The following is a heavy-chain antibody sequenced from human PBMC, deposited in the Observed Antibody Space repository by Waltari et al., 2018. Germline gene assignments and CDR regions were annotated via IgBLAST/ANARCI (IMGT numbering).Heavy chain of an antibody. V-gene: IGHV4-61*02. CDR2: IHTRGST. J-gene: IGHJ6*02. CDR3: ARVRLEWELYYYYYGMDV. D-gene: IGHD1-26*01. CDR1: GGSISSGSYY. Sequence: QVQLQESGPGLVKPSQTLSLTCTVSGGSISSGSYYWSWIRQPAGQGLEWIGRIHTRGSTNHNPSLKSRVTISVDTSKHQFALKLSSVTAADTAVYYCARVRLEWELYYYYYGMDVWGQGTTVTVSS.